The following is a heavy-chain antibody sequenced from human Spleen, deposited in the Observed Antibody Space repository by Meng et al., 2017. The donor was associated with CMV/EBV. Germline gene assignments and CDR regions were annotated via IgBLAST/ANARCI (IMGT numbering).Heavy chain of an antibody. J-gene: IGHJ6*02. V-gene: IGHV3-21*01. D-gene: IGHD3-3*01. CDR3: ARDLSGSGYYNYYYYYGMDV. CDR1: GFTFSSYS. Sequence: GGSLRLSCAASGFTFSSYSMNWVRQAPGKGLEWVSSISSSSSYIYYADSVKGRFTISRDNAKNSLYLQMNSLRAEDTAVYYCARDLSGSGYYNYYYYYGMDVWGQGTTVTVSS. CDR2: ISSSSSYI.